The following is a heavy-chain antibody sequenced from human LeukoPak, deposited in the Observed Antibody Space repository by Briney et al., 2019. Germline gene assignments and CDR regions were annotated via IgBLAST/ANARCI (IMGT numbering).Heavy chain of an antibody. J-gene: IGHJ6*03. CDR3: ARVQGVYNWNDHYYYMDV. V-gene: IGHV4-39*01. CDR1: GGSIRSSSYY. Sequence: PSETLSLTCTVSGGSIRSSSYYWGWIRQPPGKGLEWIGCIYYTGSTYYNPSLKSRVTISVDTSKNQFSLKLSSVTAADTAVYYCARVQGVYNWNDHYYYMDVWGKGTTVTISS. CDR2: IYYTGST. D-gene: IGHD1-20*01.